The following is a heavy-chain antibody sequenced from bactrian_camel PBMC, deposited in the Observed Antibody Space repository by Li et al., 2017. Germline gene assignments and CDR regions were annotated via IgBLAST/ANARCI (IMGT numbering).Heavy chain of an antibody. V-gene: IGHV3S40*01. CDR3: AKAIGSD. CDR2: IANGGGGST. J-gene: IGHJ4*01. CDR1: GFTFSSYD. Sequence: LVESGGGLVLPGGSLRLSCAASGFTFSSYDMNWVRQAPGKGLEWISSIANGGGGSTFYADSVKGRFTISRDNAKNTLYLQLNSLKTEDTAMYYCAKAIGSDWGQGTQVTVS.